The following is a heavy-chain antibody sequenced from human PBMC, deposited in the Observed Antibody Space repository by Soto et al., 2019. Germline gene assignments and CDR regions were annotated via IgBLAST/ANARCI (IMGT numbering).Heavy chain of an antibody. CDR2: ISGGGTTT. CDR3: AKTRGTGWYVDY. Sequence: EVRLLESGGRLVQPGGSLRLSCAASGFTFSNYAMSWVRQAPGKGLEWVSSISGGGTTTYFADSVKGRFTISRDSSKATLFLHMNSLRAEDTALYYCAKTRGTGWYVDYWGQGTLVTVSS. J-gene: IGHJ4*02. CDR1: GFTFSNYA. D-gene: IGHD1-20*01. V-gene: IGHV3-23*01.